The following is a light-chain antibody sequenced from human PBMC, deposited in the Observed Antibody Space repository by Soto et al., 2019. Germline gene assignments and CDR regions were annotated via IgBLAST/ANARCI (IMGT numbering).Light chain of an antibody. V-gene: IGKV4-1*01. CDR1: QTVFYSSANKNY. CDR2: WAS. J-gene: IGKJ1*01. Sequence: DIVMTQSPDSLAVSLGERATINCKSSQTVFYSSANKNYLAWYQQKPGQPPKLLIYWASTRKSGVPDRFSGSGSGTDFTLTISSLQAEDVAVYYCQQYFTPSTFGQGTKLEIK. CDR3: QQYFTPST.